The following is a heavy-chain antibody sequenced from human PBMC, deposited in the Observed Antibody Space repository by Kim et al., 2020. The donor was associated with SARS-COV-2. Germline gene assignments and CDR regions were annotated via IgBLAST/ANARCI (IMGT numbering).Heavy chain of an antibody. CDR2: IKQDGSEK. J-gene: IGHJ6*02. D-gene: IGHD4-17*01. CDR3: ARVQDYGDYPYYYYYGMDV. V-gene: IGHV3-7*01. CDR1: GFTFSSYW. Sequence: GSLRLSCAASGFTFSSYWMSWVRQAPGKGLEWVANIKQDGSEKYYVDSVKGRFTISRDNAKNSLYLQMNSLRAEDTAVYYCARVQDYGDYPYYYYYGMDVWGQGTTVTVSS.